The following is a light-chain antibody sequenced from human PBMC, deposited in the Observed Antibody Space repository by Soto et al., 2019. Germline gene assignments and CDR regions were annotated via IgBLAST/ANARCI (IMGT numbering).Light chain of an antibody. J-gene: IGKJ4*01. CDR3: QQTYNLPPT. Sequence: DIQLTQSPSSLSASVGDRVSITCRTSQTISNYLTWYHHRPGQAPKLLIYSTSNLQGGVPSRFSGGGAGTEFTLTISSLPPEDFGSYSCQQTYNLPPTFGGGTRVQIK. CDR1: QTISNY. V-gene: IGKV1-39*01. CDR2: STS.